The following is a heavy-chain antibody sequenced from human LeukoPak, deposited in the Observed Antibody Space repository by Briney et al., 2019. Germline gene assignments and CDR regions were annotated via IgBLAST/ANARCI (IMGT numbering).Heavy chain of an antibody. J-gene: IGHJ4*02. D-gene: IGHD6-13*01. V-gene: IGHV4-39*07. CDR3: ARGRSSWSTPDY. CDR1: GGSISSSSYY. CDR2: IYYSGST. Sequence: PSETLSLTCTVSGGSISSSSYYWGWIRQPPGKGLEWIGSIYYSGSTYYNPSLKSRVTISVDTSKNQFSLKLSSVTAADTAVYYCARGRSSWSTPDYWGQGTLVTVSS.